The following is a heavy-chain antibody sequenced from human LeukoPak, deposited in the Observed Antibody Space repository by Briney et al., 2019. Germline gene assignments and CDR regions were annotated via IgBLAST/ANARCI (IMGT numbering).Heavy chain of an antibody. D-gene: IGHD7-27*01. V-gene: IGHV4-39*01. CDR3: ARPIFLTGDWYFDL. J-gene: IGHJ2*01. CDR2: IYYSGST. Sequence: PSETLSLTCTVSGGSISSSSYYWGWIRQPPGKGLEWIGSIYYSGSTYYNPSLKSRVTISVDTSKNQFSLKLSSVTAADTAVYYCARPIFLTGDWYFDLWGRGTLVTVSS. CDR1: GGSISSSSYY.